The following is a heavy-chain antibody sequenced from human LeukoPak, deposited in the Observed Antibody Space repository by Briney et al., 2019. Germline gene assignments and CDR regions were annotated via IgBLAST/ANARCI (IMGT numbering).Heavy chain of an antibody. V-gene: IGHV3-23*01. Sequence: GGSPRLSCAASGFTFSSYAMSWVRQAPGKGLEWVSTISGRGGNTYYADSVKGRFTISRDNSKNTLYLQMNSLRAEDTAVYYCAKDLLISRIAAAGPFDSWGQGTLVTVSS. D-gene: IGHD6-13*01. J-gene: IGHJ4*02. CDR1: GFTFSSYA. CDR2: ISGRGGNT. CDR3: AKDLLISRIAAAGPFDS.